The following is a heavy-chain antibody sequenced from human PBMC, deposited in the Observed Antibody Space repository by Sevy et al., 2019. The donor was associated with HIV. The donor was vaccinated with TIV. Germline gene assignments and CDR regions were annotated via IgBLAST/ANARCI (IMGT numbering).Heavy chain of an antibody. Sequence: ASVKVSCKASGYTFTNYYIHWVRQAPGQGLEWMGLLNPSGGSTSYAQKFQGRVTMTRDTSTSTVYMELSSLRSEDTAVYYCARDAREGSGHFHDGFDVWGQGTLVTVSS. V-gene: IGHV1-46*01. CDR2: LNPSGGST. D-gene: IGHD3-3*01. J-gene: IGHJ3*01. CDR3: ARDAREGSGHFHDGFDV. CDR1: GYTFTNYY.